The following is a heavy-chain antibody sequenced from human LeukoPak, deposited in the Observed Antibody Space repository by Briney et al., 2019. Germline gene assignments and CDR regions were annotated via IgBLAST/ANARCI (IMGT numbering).Heavy chain of an antibody. CDR3: GRHRSGSGTYFIDY. CDR1: GFTFSSYS. Sequence: PGGSLRLSYVVSGFTFSSYSIIWVRQAPGKGLQWVANMKKDGSETNYVDSVKGRFTISRDNAKNSPYLQMNSLRAEDTAVYYCGRHRSGSGTYFIDYWGQGTLVSVSS. V-gene: IGHV3-7*01. CDR2: MKKDGSET. J-gene: IGHJ4*02. D-gene: IGHD3-10*01.